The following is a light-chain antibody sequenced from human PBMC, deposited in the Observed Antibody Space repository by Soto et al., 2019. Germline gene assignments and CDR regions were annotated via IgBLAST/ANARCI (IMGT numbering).Light chain of an antibody. Sequence: DIQLTQSPSTLSASVGDTVTISCRASESLIGCLAWYQQRPGSAPKRLIYDASSLEGGVPSRFNGDGSGTEFSLTIASLQPDDFGSYYCQQYKSYPWTFGQGTKVDLK. V-gene: IGKV1-5*01. CDR1: ESLIGC. CDR2: DAS. J-gene: IGKJ1*01. CDR3: QQYKSYPWT.